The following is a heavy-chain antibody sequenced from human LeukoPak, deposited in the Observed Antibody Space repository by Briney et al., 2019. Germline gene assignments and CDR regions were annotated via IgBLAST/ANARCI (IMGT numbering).Heavy chain of an antibody. Sequence: PGGSLRLSCAASGFTFSNYAMSWVRQAPGKGLEWVANIKQDGSEKYYVDSVKGRFTISRDNAKNSLYLQMNSLRAEDTAVYYCARVGLAYCGGDCYSSWFDPWGQGTLVTVSS. V-gene: IGHV3-7*01. J-gene: IGHJ5*02. CDR1: GFTFSNYA. CDR3: ARVGLAYCGGDCYSSWFDP. D-gene: IGHD2-21*02. CDR2: IKQDGSEK.